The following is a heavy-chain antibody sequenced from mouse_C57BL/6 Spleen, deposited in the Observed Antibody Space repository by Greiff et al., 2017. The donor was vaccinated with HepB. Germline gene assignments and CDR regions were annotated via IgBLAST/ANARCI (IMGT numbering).Heavy chain of an antibody. CDR1: GFTFSSYA. V-gene: IGHV5-4*01. CDR2: ISDGGSYT. CDR3: AREMDYGNGYFDY. J-gene: IGHJ2*01. Sequence: DVKLVESGGGLVKPGGSLKLSCAASGFTFSSYAMSWVRQTPEKRLEWVATISDGGSYTYYPDNVKGRFTISRDNDKNNLYLQMSHLKSEDTAMYYCAREMDYGNGYFDYWGQGTTLTVSS. D-gene: IGHD2-1*01.